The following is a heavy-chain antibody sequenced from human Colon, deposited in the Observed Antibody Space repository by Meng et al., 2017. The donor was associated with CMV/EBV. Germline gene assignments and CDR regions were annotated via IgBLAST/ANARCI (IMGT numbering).Heavy chain of an antibody. CDR2: IKQDGSEK. Sequence: GGSLRLSCAASGFTFSSYAMSWVRQAPGEGLEWVANIKQDGSEKNYVDSVKGRFTISRDNAKNSLYVQMNSLRAEDSAVYYCVRGGGWSSWGQGTLVTVSS. CDR1: GFTFSSYA. D-gene: IGHD6-19*01. V-gene: IGHV3-7*01. CDR3: VRGGGWSS. J-gene: IGHJ5*02.